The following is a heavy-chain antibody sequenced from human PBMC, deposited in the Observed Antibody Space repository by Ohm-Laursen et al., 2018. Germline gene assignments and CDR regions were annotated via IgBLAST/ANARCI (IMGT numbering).Heavy chain of an antibody. CDR2: MYYSGST. D-gene: IGHD2-2*02. CDR1: GGSISSNTYY. J-gene: IGHJ4*02. CDR3: ARAIPAAIEYFDY. Sequence: GTLSLTCTVSGGSISSNTYYWGWIRQPPGKGLEWIGYMYYSGSTYSNPSLKSRVTISEDTSGNQFSLKLSSVTAADTAVYYCARAIPAAIEYFDYWGQGTLVTVSS. V-gene: IGHV4-39*01.